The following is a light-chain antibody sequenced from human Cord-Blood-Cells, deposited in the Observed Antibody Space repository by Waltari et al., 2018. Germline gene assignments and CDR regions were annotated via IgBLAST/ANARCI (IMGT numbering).Light chain of an antibody. CDR1: QSISSY. J-gene: IGKJ3*01. CDR2: AAS. V-gene: IGKV1-39*01. CDR3: HQSYSTPFT. Sequence: DIQMTQSPSSLSSSVRDRVTITCRASQSISSYLNWYQQKPGKAPKLLIYAASSLQSGVPSRFSGSGSGTDFTLTISSLQPEDFATYYCHQSYSTPFTFGPGSKVDIK.